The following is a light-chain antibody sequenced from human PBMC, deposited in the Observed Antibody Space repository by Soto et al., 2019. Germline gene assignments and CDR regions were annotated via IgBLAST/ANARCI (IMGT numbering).Light chain of an antibody. Sequence: EIVLTQSPASLSLSPGERATLSCRASQSVNSFLVWYQQKPGQAPRLLIYDASNRATGIPARFSGSGSETDFTLTISSLEPEDFATYYCQQRSDWPRTFGQGTKLEIK. V-gene: IGKV3-11*01. J-gene: IGKJ2*02. CDR2: DAS. CDR1: QSVNSF. CDR3: QQRSDWPRT.